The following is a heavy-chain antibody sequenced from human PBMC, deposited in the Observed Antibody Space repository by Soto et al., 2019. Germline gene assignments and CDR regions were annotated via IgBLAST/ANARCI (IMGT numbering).Heavy chain of an antibody. J-gene: IGHJ4*02. V-gene: IGHV1-3*01. Sequence: GASVKVSCKASGYTFTSYAMHWVRQAPGQRLEWMGWINAGNGNTKYSQKFQGRVTITRDTSASTAYMELSSLRSEDTAVYYCARGGGGYIVATTGSPTYYFDYWGQGTLVTVSS. CDR3: ARGGGGYIVATTGSPTYYFDY. CDR1: GYTFTSYA. D-gene: IGHD5-12*01. CDR2: INAGNGNT.